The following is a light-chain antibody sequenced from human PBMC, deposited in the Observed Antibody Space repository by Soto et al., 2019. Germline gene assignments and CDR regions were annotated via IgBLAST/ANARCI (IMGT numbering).Light chain of an antibody. CDR1: QGLLHTDGKSY. CDR2: EVS. CDR3: MQAIQLPWT. J-gene: IGKJ1*01. V-gene: IGKV2D-29*01. Sequence: DIVMTQTPLSLSVTPGQPASISCTSSQGLLHTDGKSYLSWYLQKPGQPPQLLISEVSDRFSGVPDRVSGSGSGTDCTLKISRVEAEDVGVYYCMQAIQLPWTFGQGTKVEMK.